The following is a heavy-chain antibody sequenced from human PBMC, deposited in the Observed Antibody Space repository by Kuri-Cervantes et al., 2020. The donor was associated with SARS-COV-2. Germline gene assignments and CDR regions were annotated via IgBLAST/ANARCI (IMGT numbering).Heavy chain of an antibody. CDR2: IYHSGST. Sequence: SETLSLTCAVSGDSISNDGYSWSWIRQPPGKGLEWIGYIYHSGSTYYNPSLKSRVTISVDRSKNQFSLKLSSVTAADTAVYYCAREDSTSCYDYWGQGTLVTVSS. V-gene: IGHV4-30-2*01. CDR3: AREDSTSCYDY. J-gene: IGHJ4*02. D-gene: IGHD2-2*01. CDR1: GDSISNDGYS.